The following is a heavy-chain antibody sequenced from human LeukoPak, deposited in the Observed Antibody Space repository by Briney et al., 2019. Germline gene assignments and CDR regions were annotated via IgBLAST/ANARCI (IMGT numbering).Heavy chain of an antibody. CDR3: ARGRRRFDY. Sequence: PSETLSLTCAVYGGSFSGYYWIWIRQPPGKGLEWSGEINHSGSTNYNPSLKSRVTISVDTSKNQFSLKLSSVTAADTAVYYCARGRRRFDYWGQGTLVTVSS. CDR2: INHSGST. CDR1: GGSFSGYY. J-gene: IGHJ4*02. V-gene: IGHV4-34*01.